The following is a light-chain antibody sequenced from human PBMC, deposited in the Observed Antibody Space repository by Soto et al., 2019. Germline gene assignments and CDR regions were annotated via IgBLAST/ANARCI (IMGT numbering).Light chain of an antibody. CDR2: DVS. V-gene: IGLV2-11*01. J-gene: IGLJ1*01. Sequence: QSALTQPRSVSGSPGQSVTISCTGTRSDVGGYNYVSWYQQFPDKAPKLMIYDVSKRPSGVPDRFSGSKSGNTASLTISGLQADDEADYYCCSYAGSSTRVFGTGTKLTVL. CDR1: RSDVGGYNY. CDR3: CSYAGSSTRV.